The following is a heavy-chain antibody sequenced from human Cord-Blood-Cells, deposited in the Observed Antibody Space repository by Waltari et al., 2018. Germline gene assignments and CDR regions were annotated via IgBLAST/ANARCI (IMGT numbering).Heavy chain of an antibody. Sequence: QLQLPESGPGLVKPSETLSLTCPVSGGSISSSSYYWGWIRQPPGKGLEWIGSIYYSGSTYYNPSLKSRVTISVDTSKNQFSLKLSSVTAADTAVYYCARRIAARYWYFDLWGRGTLVTVSS. J-gene: IGHJ2*01. V-gene: IGHV4-39*01. CDR3: ARRIAARYWYFDL. CDR1: GGSISSSSYY. D-gene: IGHD6-6*01. CDR2: IYYSGST.